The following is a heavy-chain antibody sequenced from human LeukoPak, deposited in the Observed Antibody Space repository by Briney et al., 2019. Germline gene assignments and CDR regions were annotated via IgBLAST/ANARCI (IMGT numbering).Heavy chain of an antibody. Sequence: GGSLRLSCAAAGFTFDNYAMHWVRQVPGKGLQWVSGIIGMSGSIVCADSVKGPLTISTDNAKNYVYLQMNSLRTEDMAFYFCTRSTGWYNTFDYCGQGDLLTASS. D-gene: IGHD1-1*01. CDR2: IIGMSGSI. J-gene: IGHJ4*01. CDR3: TRSTGWYNTFDY. V-gene: IGHV3-9*03. CDR1: GFTFDNYA.